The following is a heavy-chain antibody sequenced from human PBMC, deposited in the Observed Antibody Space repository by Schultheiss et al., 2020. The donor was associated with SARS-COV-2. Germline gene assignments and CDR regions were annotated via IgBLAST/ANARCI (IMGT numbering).Heavy chain of an antibody. Sequence: ASVKVSCKASGYTFTGYYMHWVRQAPGQGLEWMGRINPNSGGTNYAQKFQGRVTMTRNTSISTAYMELSSLRSEDTAVYYCAVGMVATSWGQGTLVTVSS. CDR1: GYTFTGYY. CDR2: INPNSGGT. CDR3: AVGMVATS. D-gene: IGHD5-12*01. J-gene: IGHJ5*02. V-gene: IGHV1-2*06.